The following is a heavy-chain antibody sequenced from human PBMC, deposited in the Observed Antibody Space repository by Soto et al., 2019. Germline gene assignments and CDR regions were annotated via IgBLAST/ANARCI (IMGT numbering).Heavy chain of an antibody. J-gene: IGHJ6*02. Sequence: QVQLVQSGAEVKKPGSSVKVSCKASGGTFSSYAISWVRHAPGQGLEWMGGIIPIFGTANYAQKFQGRVTITADESTSTGYMELSSLRSEDTAVYYCARIVATTDYYYYGMDVWGQGTTVTVSS. V-gene: IGHV1-69*01. CDR1: GGTFSSYA. CDR2: IIPIFGTA. CDR3: ARIVATTDYYYYGMDV. D-gene: IGHD5-12*01.